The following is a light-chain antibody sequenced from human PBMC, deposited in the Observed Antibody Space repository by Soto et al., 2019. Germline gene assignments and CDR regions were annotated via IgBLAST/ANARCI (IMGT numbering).Light chain of an antibody. CDR1: SSNIGAGYD. J-gene: IGLJ2*01. V-gene: IGLV1-40*01. CDR3: QSYDSSLSGSV. CDR2: GNS. Sequence: QSVLTQPPSVSGAPGQRVTISCAGSSSNIGAGYDVHWYQQFPGTAPKLLIYGNSNRPSGVPDRFSGSKSGTSASLAITGLQAADEADYYCQSYDSSLSGSVFGGGTQLTVL.